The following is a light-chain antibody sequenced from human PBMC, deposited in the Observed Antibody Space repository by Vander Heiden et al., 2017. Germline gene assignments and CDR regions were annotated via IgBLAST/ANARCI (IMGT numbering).Light chain of an antibody. V-gene: IGKV3-11*01. CDR1: QSVSSY. CDR3: QQRSNWLWT. CDR2: DAS. Sequence: VLTQSPATLSLSPGARATLSCRASQSVSSYLAWYQQKPGQAPRLLIYDASNRATGIPARFSGSGSGTDFTLTISSLEPEDFAVYYCQQRSNWLWTFGQGTKVEIK. J-gene: IGKJ1*01.